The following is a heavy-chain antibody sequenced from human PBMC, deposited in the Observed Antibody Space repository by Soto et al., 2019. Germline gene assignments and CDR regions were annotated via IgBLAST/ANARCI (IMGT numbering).Heavy chain of an antibody. CDR2: MNPNSGNT. Sequence: SVELTWNASRFTFTRNDRWWVRQATGQGLEWMGWMNPNSGNTGYAQKFQGRVTMTRNTSISTAYMELSSLRSEDTAVYEDARGYGVYVFDYWGQGTLVIGSS. CDR3: ARGYGVYVFDY. J-gene: IGHJ4*02. CDR1: RFTFTRND. V-gene: IGHV1-8*01. D-gene: IGHD5-12*01.